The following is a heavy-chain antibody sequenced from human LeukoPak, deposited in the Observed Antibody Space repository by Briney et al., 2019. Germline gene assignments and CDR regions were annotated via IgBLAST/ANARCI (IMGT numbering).Heavy chain of an antibody. Sequence: GGSLRLSCAASGFTFSNYELNWVRQGPGKGLEWVSYISHSGRTIYSADSVKGRFTISRDNAKNSLYLQMNSLRAEDTAVYYCARDPYSSTWSYGMDVWGQGTTVTVSS. CDR2: ISHSGRTI. J-gene: IGHJ6*02. D-gene: IGHD6-6*01. V-gene: IGHV3-48*03. CDR1: GFTFSNYE. CDR3: ARDPYSSTWSYGMDV.